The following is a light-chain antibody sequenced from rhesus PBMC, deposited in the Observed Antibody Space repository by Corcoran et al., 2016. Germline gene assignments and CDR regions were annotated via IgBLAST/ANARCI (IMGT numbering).Light chain of an antibody. CDR2: KSS. V-gene: IGKV1-74*01. J-gene: IGKJ2*01. Sequence: DIQMTQSPSSLSASVGDRVTITCRASENVNNYLNWYQQKPGKAPKLLIYKSSTLQNGVPSRFSGSGSGTDYTFTICSLQPEAVATYYCPDGYGTPYGFGQGTKVEIK. CDR1: ENVNNY. CDR3: PDGYGTPYG.